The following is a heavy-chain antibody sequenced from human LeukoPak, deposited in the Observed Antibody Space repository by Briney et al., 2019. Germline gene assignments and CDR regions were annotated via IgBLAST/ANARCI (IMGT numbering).Heavy chain of an antibody. CDR2: IYSGGST. Sequence: PGGSLRLSCAASGFTVSSNYMSWVRQAPGKGLEWVSIIYSGGSTFYADSVKGRFTISRDNSKNTLYLQMNSLRAEDTAVYYCARARFGSDASDYWGQGTLVTVSS. D-gene: IGHD3-10*01. CDR1: GFTVSSNY. J-gene: IGHJ4*02. CDR3: ARARFGSDASDY. V-gene: IGHV3-53*01.